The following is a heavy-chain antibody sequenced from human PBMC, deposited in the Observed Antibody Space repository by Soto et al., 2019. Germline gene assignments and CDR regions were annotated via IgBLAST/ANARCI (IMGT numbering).Heavy chain of an antibody. Sequence: QLQLVESGGGVVQPGRSLRLSCAASGFTFSRYAMHWVRQAPGKGLERVAVMSYDGSNKYYPDSVKDRFTISGDTSKNTLYLQMNSLRTEDTAVYYCVRQYQGAFDIWGQGTMVTVSS. CDR3: VRQYQGAFDI. CDR1: GFTFSRYA. J-gene: IGHJ3*02. V-gene: IGHV3-30-3*01. CDR2: MSYDGSNK.